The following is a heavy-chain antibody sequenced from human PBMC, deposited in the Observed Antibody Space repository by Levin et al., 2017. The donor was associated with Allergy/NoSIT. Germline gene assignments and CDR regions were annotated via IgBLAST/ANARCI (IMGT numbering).Heavy chain of an antibody. D-gene: IGHD1-26*01. CDR3: AKIQNSGTLDMFFDS. CDR1: GFTFSNFV. Sequence: SCAASGFTFSNFVMTWVRQAPGKGLEWVSSIYGSGDVTSYADSVKGRFTISRDNSKNTLYLQMNGLRAEDTAIYNCAKIQNSGTLDMFFDSWGQGTLVTVSS. CDR2: IYGSGDVT. J-gene: IGHJ4*02. V-gene: IGHV3-23*01.